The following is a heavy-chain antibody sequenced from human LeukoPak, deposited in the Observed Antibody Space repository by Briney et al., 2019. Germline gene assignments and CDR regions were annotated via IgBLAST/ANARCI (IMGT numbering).Heavy chain of an antibody. J-gene: IGHJ3*02. CDR1: GYTFTSYG. Sequence: GASVKVSCKASGYTFTSYGTSWVRQAPGQGLEWMGWISTYNGNTNYAQKVQGRVTMTTDTSTSTAYMELRSLRSDDTAVYYCARDGELVHDAFDIWGQGTMVTVSS. CDR3: ARDGELVHDAFDI. D-gene: IGHD1/OR15-1a*01. V-gene: IGHV1-18*01. CDR2: ISTYNGNT.